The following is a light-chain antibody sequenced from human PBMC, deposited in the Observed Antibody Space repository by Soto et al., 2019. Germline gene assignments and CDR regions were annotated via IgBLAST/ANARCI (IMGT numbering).Light chain of an antibody. CDR3: CSYASSSTPYV. J-gene: IGLJ1*01. CDR2: EVT. CDR1: SSDVGSYNH. Sequence: QSVLTQPASVSGSPGQSITISCTGTSSDVGSYNHVSWYQHHPGEAPKLMIYEVTKRPSGVSNRFSGSKSGNTASLTISGLQAEDEADYHCCSYASSSTPYVFGTGTKVTVL. V-gene: IGLV2-23*02.